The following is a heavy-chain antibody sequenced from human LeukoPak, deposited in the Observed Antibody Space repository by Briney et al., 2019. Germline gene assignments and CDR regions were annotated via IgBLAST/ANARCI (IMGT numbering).Heavy chain of an antibody. D-gene: IGHD4-17*01. CDR3: ARVYDYGDYEPFDP. CDR2: IYHTGST. V-gene: IGHV4-34*01. CDR1: GGSFSGYS. Sequence: SETLSLTCAVYGGSFSGYSWNWIRQPPGEGLVWIGDIYHTGSTNYNPSLKSLVTISVDTSKNQFSLKLNSVTAADTAVYYCARVYDYGDYEPFDPWGQGTLVTVSS. J-gene: IGHJ5*02.